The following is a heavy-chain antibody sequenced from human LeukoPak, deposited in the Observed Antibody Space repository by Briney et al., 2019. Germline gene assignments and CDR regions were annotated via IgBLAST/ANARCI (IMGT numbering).Heavy chain of an antibody. CDR2: IYPSGDN. Sequence: SQTLSLTCSVSGDSITSDGFHWSWIRQHPQKGLEWIGHIYPSGDNYYNPSLKSRASISLDTYKNQFSLRLTSVTVADTAVHFCARGRPYYYGSGSYSALDSWGQGTMITVSS. V-gene: IGHV4-31*03. CDR1: GDSITSDGFH. J-gene: IGHJ4*02. D-gene: IGHD3-10*01. CDR3: ARGRPYYYGSGSYSALDS.